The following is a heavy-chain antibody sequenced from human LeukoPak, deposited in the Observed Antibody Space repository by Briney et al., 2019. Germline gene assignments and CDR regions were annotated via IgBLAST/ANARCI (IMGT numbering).Heavy chain of an antibody. CDR3: ARDPSYSYGSRY. CDR2: IYSGGST. D-gene: IGHD5-18*01. J-gene: IGHJ4*02. V-gene: IGHV3-66*01. Sequence: GGSLRLSCAASGFTVSSNYMSWVRQAPGKGLEWVSVIYSGGSTYYADSVKGRFTISRDNSKNTLYLQMNSLRAEDTAVYYCARDPSYSYGSRYWGQGTLVTVSS. CDR1: GFTVSSNY.